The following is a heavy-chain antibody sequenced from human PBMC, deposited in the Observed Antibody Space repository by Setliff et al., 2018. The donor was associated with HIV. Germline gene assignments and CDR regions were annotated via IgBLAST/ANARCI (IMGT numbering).Heavy chain of an antibody. CDR1: GFRFSDHF. CDR2: ISSSGSTI. V-gene: IGHV3-11*04. J-gene: IGHJ6*02. D-gene: IGHD4-4*01. CDR3: ARWGYSRDGMDV. Sequence: PGGSLRLSCAASGFRFSDHFASWFRQAPGKGLEWLSYISSSGSTIYYADSVKGRFIISRDNAKNSLNLQMNSLRAEDTAVYYCARWGYSRDGMDVWGQGTTVTVSS.